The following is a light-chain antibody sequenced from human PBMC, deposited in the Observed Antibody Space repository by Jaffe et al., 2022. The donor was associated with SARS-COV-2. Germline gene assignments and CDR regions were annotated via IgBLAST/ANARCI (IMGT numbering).Light chain of an antibody. V-gene: IGLV3-21*01. J-gene: IGLJ1*01. CDR3: QIWDTAYDHLYV. CDR2: FDN. Sequence: SYVLTQPSSVSVAPGETAIITCGGNLIRKNSVHWYQQKPGQAPVLVMSFDNVRPSGIPERFSGSNPGNTATLTISGVEAGDEADYYCQIWDTAYDHLYVFGTGTTVTVL. CDR1: LIRKNS.